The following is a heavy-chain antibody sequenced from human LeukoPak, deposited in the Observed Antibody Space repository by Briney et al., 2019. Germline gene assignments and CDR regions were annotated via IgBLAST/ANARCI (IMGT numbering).Heavy chain of an antibody. Sequence: PGGSLRLSCAASGFTFSKYWMLWVRQAAGKGLESVSRINTDGTVTTYAYSVKGRFTVSRDNADNTMFLQMNSVRDEDTAVYYCATKQWLAPPPDSWGQGTPVTVSS. CDR3: ATKQWLAPPPDS. CDR2: INTDGTVT. J-gene: IGHJ4*02. CDR1: GFTFSKYW. V-gene: IGHV3-74*01. D-gene: IGHD6-19*01.